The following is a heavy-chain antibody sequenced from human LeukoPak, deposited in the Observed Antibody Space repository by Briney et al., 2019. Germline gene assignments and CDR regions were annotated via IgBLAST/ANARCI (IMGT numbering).Heavy chain of an antibody. V-gene: IGHV4-59*12. J-gene: IGHJ6*02. Sequence: SETLSLTCTVSGGSISGYYWSWIRQPPGKGLEWIGYIYYSGSTNYNPSLRSRVTISVDTSKNQFPLKLSSVTAADTAVYYCARAKIMVRGVTDYGMDVWGQGTTVTVSS. D-gene: IGHD3-10*01. CDR3: ARAKIMVRGVTDYGMDV. CDR1: GGSISGYY. CDR2: IYYSGST.